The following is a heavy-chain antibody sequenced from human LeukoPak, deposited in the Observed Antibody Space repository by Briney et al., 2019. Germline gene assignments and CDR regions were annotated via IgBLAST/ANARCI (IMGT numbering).Heavy chain of an antibody. V-gene: IGHV3-21*01. J-gene: IGHJ4*02. CDR2: ITSSSSYI. CDR1: GFTFSSYN. Sequence: GGSLRLSCAASGFTFSSYNMNWVRQAPGKGLEWVSSITSSSSYIYYADSVKGRFTISRDNAKNSLSLQMNSLRDEDTAVYYCARETPDSSSWTAFDFWGQGTLVTVSS. CDR3: ARETPDSSSWTAFDF. D-gene: IGHD6-13*01.